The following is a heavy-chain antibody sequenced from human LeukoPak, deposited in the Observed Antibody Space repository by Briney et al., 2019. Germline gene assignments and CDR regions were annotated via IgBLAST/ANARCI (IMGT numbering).Heavy chain of an antibody. J-gene: IGHJ4*02. V-gene: IGHV3-30-3*01. CDR1: GFTFSSYA. Sequence: PGGSLRLSCAASGFTFSSYAMHWVRQAPGKGMEWVAVISYDGSNKYYADSVKGRFTISRDNSKNTLYLQTNSLRAEDTAVYYCARKFSLDYWGQGTLVTVSS. D-gene: IGHD3-3*01. CDR2: ISYDGSNK. CDR3: ARKFSLDY.